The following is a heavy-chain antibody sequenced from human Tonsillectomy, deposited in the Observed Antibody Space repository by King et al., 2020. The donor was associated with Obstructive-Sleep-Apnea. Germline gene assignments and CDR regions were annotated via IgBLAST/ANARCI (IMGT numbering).Heavy chain of an antibody. J-gene: IGHJ4*02. CDR3: ARHSISGDSLY. D-gene: IGHD1-26*01. V-gene: IGHV5-10-1*01. CDR1: GYSFSSHW. CDR2: IDPADSYT. Sequence: QLVQSGAEVKKPGASLRISCKGSGYSFSSHWIRWVRQMPGKGLKWMGRIDPADSYTNYSPSFQGHVTISTDNSITTAYLQWSSLKASDTAMYYCARHSISGDSLYWGQGTLVTVSS.